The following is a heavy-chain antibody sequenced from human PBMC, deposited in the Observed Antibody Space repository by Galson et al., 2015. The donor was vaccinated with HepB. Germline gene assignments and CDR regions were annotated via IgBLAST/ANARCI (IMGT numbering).Heavy chain of an antibody. CDR2: IIPILGIA. CDR3: ARDGRGTSSGWYLPLDY. Sequence: SVKVSCKASGGTFSSYTISWVRQAPGQGLEWMGRIIPILGIANYAQKFQGRVTITADKSTSTAYMELSSLRSEDTAVYYCARDGRGTSSGWYLPLDYWGQGTLVTVSS. V-gene: IGHV1-69*04. D-gene: IGHD6-19*01. J-gene: IGHJ4*02. CDR1: GGTFSSYT.